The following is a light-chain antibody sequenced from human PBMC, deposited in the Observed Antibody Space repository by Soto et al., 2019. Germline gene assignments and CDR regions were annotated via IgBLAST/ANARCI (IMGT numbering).Light chain of an antibody. CDR1: QSISSW. Sequence: DLQMTQSPSTLSASVGDRVTITCRASQSISSWLAWYQQKPGKAPKLLIYKASSLESGVPSRFSGSGSGTEFTLTISSLQPDDFATYYCQQYNSYSRFGPGTKVEIK. CDR2: KAS. CDR3: QQYNSYSR. V-gene: IGKV1-5*03. J-gene: IGKJ1*01.